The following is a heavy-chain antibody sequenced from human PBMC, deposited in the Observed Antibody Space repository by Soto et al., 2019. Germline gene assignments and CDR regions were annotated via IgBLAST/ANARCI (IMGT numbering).Heavy chain of an antibody. J-gene: IGHJ4*02. D-gene: IGHD4-17*01. Sequence: NPSETLSLTCTVSGGSISSGGYYWSWIRQHPGKGLEWIGYIYYSGSTYYNPSLKSRVTISVDTSKNQFSLKLSSVTAADTAVYYCARGINYGDYLDYWGQGTLVTVSS. CDR2: IYYSGST. CDR3: ARGINYGDYLDY. V-gene: IGHV4-31*03. CDR1: GGSISSGGYY.